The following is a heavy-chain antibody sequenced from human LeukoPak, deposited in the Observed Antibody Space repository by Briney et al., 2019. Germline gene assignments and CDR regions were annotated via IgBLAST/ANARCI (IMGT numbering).Heavy chain of an antibody. CDR1: GFTFTSSA. J-gene: IGHJ5*02. CDR2: IVVGSGNT. Sequence: SVKVSCKASGFTFTSSAVQWVRQARGQRLEWIGWIVVGSGNTNYAQKFQEGVTITRDMSTSTAYMELSSLRSEDTAVYYCAATATPGTTGTSHLMGSWFDPWGQGTLVTVSS. V-gene: IGHV1-58*01. D-gene: IGHD1-1*01. CDR3: AATATPGTTGTSHLMGSWFDP.